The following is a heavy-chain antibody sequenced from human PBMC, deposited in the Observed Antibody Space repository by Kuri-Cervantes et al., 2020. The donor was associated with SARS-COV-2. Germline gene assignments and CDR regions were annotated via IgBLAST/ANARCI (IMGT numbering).Heavy chain of an antibody. D-gene: IGHD4-11*01. J-gene: IGHJ4*02. CDR1: GFTFSSYS. Sequence: GESLKISCAASGFTFSSYSMNWVRQAPGKGLEWVSSISSSSSYIYYADSVKGRFTISRDNAKNSVYLQMNSLRAEDTAVYYCARDVYPYSKLGHYFDYWGQGTLVTVSS. CDR3: ARDVYPYSKLGHYFDY. CDR2: ISSSSSYI. V-gene: IGHV3-21*01.